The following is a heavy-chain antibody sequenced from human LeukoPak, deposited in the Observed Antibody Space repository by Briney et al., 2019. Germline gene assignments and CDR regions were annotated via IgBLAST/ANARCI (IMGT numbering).Heavy chain of an antibody. CDR1: GYTFTGYY. J-gene: IGHJ4*02. CDR3: ARVFPGNGYPSLEDL. CDR2: INPNSGGT. V-gene: IGHV1-2*02. D-gene: IGHD5-18*01. Sequence: GASVKVSCKASGYTFTGYYMHWVRQAPGQGLEWMGWINPNSGGTNYAQKFQGRVTMTRDTSISTAYMELSRLRSDDTAVYYCARVFPGNGYPSLEDLWGQGTRVTVSS.